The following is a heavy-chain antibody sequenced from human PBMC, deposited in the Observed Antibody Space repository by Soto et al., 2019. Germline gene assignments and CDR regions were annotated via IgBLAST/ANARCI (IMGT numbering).Heavy chain of an antibody. D-gene: IGHD6-13*01. J-gene: IGHJ5*02. V-gene: IGHV3-30*18. CDR3: AKDWGSSGWYNRCGP. CDR1: GFTFSTSG. Sequence: QVQLVESGGGVVQSGRSLRLSCAASGFTFSTSGMHWIRQAPGKGLEWVAMISHDGGATYYVDSVKGRFTISRDTDKNTLHLQMDSLRPGYTATYYCAKDWGSSGWYNRCGPWGQGTLVTVSS. CDR2: ISHDGGAT.